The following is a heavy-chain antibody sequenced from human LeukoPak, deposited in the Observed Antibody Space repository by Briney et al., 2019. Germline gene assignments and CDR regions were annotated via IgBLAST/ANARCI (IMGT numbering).Heavy chain of an antibody. Sequence: SETLSLTCSVSGDSISNYYWSWIRQPPGKGLEWIGYLYYSEDTNYNPSLKSRVTISVDTSKNQFSLSLSSLTAADTAVYYCASSRPLGSNYDYYTPFDYWGLGTLVTVSS. D-gene: IGHD3-16*01. V-gene: IGHV4-59*01. CDR2: LYYSEDT. CDR3: ASSRPLGSNYDYYTPFDY. J-gene: IGHJ4*02. CDR1: GDSISNYY.